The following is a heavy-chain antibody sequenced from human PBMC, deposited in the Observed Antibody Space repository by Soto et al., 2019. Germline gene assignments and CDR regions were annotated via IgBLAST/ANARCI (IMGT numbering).Heavy chain of an antibody. Sequence: GSLRLSCAVSGFTFTDHAMTWVRQAPGKGLEWVSTTSNNGDRTFYADSVKGRFTVSTDRTNNTLYLQMNSLRADDTAVYFCARPPLYSNGGYFDSWGQGTLVTAPQ. CDR1: GFTFTDHA. D-gene: IGHD6-19*01. V-gene: IGHV3-23*01. CDR3: ARPPLYSNGGYFDS. J-gene: IGHJ4*02. CDR2: TSNNGDRT.